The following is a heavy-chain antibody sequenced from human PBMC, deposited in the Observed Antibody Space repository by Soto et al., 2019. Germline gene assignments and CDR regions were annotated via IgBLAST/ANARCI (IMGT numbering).Heavy chain of an antibody. D-gene: IGHD3-22*01. CDR2: ISSSGVST. V-gene: IGHV3-23*01. CDR3: AKYQPMTQPRPYFDY. Sequence: GGSLRLSCAASGFTFSSYAMGWVRQAPGKGLGWVSAISSSGVSTFYADSVKGRFTISRDNSRNTLYLQMNSLRAEDTAIYYCAKYQPMTQPRPYFDYWGQGTLVTVSS. CDR1: GFTFSSYA. J-gene: IGHJ4*02.